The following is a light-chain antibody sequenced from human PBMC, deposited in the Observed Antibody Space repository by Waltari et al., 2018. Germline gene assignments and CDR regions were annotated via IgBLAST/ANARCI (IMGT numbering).Light chain of an antibody. CDR2: DVS. CDR3: ASYTGSTFTWV. J-gene: IGLJ3*02. V-gene: IGLV2-14*03. CDR1: IIDVGGYNY. Sequence: QSALTQPASVSGSTGQSITISCTANIIDVGGYNYVSWYQQHPGKVPKLMIYDVSRRPSRISNRVSGSKSGKTSSLTISGLQAEDEADYYCASYTGSTFTWVFGGGTKLTVL.